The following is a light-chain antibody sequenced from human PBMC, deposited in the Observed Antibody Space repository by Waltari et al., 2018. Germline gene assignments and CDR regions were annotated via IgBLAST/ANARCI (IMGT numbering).Light chain of an antibody. CDR1: QSVSSH. J-gene: IGKJ3*01. V-gene: IGKV3-11*01. CDR3: QQRSNSFA. Sequence: EIVLTQSPATLSLSPGERATLSCRASQSVSSHLAWYQQKPGQAPRLLIYDASTRAAGIPARFSGSGSVTEFTLTISSLEPEDFAVYYCQQRSNSFAFGPGTRVDIK. CDR2: DAS.